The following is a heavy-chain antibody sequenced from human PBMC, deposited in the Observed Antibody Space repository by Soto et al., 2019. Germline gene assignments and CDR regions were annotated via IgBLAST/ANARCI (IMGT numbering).Heavy chain of an antibody. CDR3: ARLNNYHYARDF. V-gene: IGHV3-64*01. Sequence: GGSLRLSCAASGFTFSSYAMHWVRQAPGKGLEYASAISSNGGSIYYGNSVKGRFTISRDNSKNTLYLQMGSLRAEDMAVYYCARLNNYHYARDFWGQGTTVTVSS. CDR1: GFTFSSYA. J-gene: IGHJ6*02. CDR2: ISSNGGSI.